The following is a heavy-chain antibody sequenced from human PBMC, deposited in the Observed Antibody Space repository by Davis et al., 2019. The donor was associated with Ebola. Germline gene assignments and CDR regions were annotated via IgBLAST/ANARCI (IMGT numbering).Heavy chain of an antibody. J-gene: IGHJ4*02. D-gene: IGHD4-17*01. CDR3: AREHYGDYGGLDH. Sequence: PSETLSLTCTVSGGSVSSSGYYWSWIRQPPGKGLEWIAYIYYSGSTNYNPSLKSRVTISLDTSKNQFSLKLRSMTAADTAVYYCAREHYGDYGGLDHWGQGTLVTVSS. V-gene: IGHV4-61*08. CDR2: IYYSGST. CDR1: GGSVSSSGYY.